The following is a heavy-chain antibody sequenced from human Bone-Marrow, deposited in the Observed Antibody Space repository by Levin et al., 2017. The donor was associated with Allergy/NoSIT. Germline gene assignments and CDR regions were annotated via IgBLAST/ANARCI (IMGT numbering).Heavy chain of an antibody. J-gene: IGHJ4*02. CDR3: ARAAYSSGWYRFDY. CDR2: VNQGGSGK. D-gene: IGHD6-19*01. Sequence: GGSLRLSCAASGFTLSSYWMSWVRQAPGKGLEWVANVNQGGSGKYYVDSVKGRFTISRDNAENSLYLQMNSLRAEDTAVYFCARAAYSSGWYRFDYWGQGTLVTVSS. CDR1: GFTLSSYW. V-gene: IGHV3-7*04.